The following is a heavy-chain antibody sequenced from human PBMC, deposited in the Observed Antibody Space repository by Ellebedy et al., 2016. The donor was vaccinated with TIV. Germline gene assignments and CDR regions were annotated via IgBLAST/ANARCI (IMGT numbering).Heavy chain of an antibody. J-gene: IGHJ2*01. Sequence: MPSETLSLTCSVSDGSITNYYWSRLRQPPRKGLGWIGYIHYSGSTNYNPSLNSRLTISLDTAKNQFSLNLSSVTAADTAVYYCAKEGRGRWYFDLWGRGTLVTVSS. CDR3: AKEGRGRWYFDL. CDR2: IHYSGST. D-gene: IGHD6-25*01. V-gene: IGHV4-59*01. CDR1: DGSITNYY.